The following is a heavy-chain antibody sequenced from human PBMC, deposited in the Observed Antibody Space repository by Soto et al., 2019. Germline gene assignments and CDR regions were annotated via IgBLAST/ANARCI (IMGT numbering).Heavy chain of an antibody. CDR1: GGYLSRGGYY. CDR3: ERVSNRSQQQLVLDY. D-gene: IGHD6-13*01. V-gene: IGHV4-31*03. Sequence: SETLSLTCTVSGGYLSRGGYYCRWKRPHPGKGLEWIGYIYYSGSTYYNPSLKSRVTISVDTSKNQFSLKLSSETAADTAVYYCERVSNRSQQQLVLDYWGQGTLVTVSS. J-gene: IGHJ4*02. CDR2: IYYSGST.